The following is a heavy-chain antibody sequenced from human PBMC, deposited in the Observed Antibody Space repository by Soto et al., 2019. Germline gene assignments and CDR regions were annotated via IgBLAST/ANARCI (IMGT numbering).Heavy chain of an antibody. V-gene: IGHV3-30*18. Sequence: QVQMVESGGGVVQPGRSLRLSCAASGFTFSSYGMHWVRQAPGKGLEWVAVISYDGSNKYYADSVKGRFTISRDNSKNTLYLQMNSLRAEDTAVYYCAKDQSYGSGSDAFDIWGQGTMVTVSS. CDR2: ISYDGSNK. J-gene: IGHJ3*02. CDR1: GFTFSSYG. CDR3: AKDQSYGSGSDAFDI. D-gene: IGHD3-10*01.